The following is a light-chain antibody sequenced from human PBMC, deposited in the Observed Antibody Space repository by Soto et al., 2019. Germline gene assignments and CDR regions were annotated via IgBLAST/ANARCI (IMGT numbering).Light chain of an antibody. CDR2: GAS. Sequence: EIVMTQSPATLSASPGERATLSCRASQSVSSNLAWYQQKPGQAPRLLIYGASTRATGIPARFSGSGSGTEFTLTVSSLQSEDFAVYYCHQYNNWPPLTFGQGTKVEIK. CDR3: HQYNNWPPLT. CDR1: QSVSSN. J-gene: IGKJ1*01. V-gene: IGKV3-15*01.